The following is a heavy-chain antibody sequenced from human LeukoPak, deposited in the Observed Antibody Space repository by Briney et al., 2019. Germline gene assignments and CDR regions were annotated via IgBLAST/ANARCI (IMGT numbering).Heavy chain of an antibody. Sequence: GGSLRLSCAASAFTFSSYGMHWVRQAPGEGLEWVAYIQYDRTNEQYAHSVKGRFRISRDNSNNILYLQMNSLRTEDTAVYYCAKDRCSNGIGCYYYYMEVWGKGTTVTISS. CDR2: IQYDRTNE. D-gene: IGHD2-8*01. J-gene: IGHJ6*03. CDR1: AFTFSSYG. V-gene: IGHV3-30*02. CDR3: AKDRCSNGIGCYYYYMEV.